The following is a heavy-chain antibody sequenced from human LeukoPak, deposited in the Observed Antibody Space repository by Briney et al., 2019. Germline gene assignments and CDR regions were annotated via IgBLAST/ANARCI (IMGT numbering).Heavy chain of an antibody. CDR1: GYTFTGYY. CDR3: ARASYYYDSSGYPGYYFDY. J-gene: IGHJ4*02. D-gene: IGHD3-22*01. CDR2: INPDSGGT. Sequence: ASVKVSCKASGYTFTGYYIHWVRQAPGQGLEWMGWINPDSGGTNYAQKFQGGVTMTRDTSISTAYMELSRLRSDDTAVYYCARASYYYDSSGYPGYYFDYWGQGTLVTVSS. V-gene: IGHV1-2*02.